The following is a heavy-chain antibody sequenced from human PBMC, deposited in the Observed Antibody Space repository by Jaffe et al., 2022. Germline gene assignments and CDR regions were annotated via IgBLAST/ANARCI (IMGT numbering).Heavy chain of an antibody. Sequence: EVQLVESGGGLVQPGGSLRLSCAASEFTFSSYAMTWVRRAPGKGLEWVSAISGSGGNTYYADSVKGRFTISRDNSKNTLYLQMNSLRAEDTAVYYCAKFVGYGSDDYYYYYMDVWGKGTTVTVSS. CDR3: AKFVGYGSDDYYYYYMDV. V-gene: IGHV3-23*04. D-gene: IGHD3-10*01. CDR2: ISGSGGNT. J-gene: IGHJ6*03. CDR1: EFTFSSYA.